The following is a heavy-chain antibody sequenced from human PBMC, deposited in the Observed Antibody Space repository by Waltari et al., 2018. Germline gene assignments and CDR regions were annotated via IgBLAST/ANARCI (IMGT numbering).Heavy chain of an antibody. J-gene: IGHJ3*01. CDR3: AAALGGGISASRPFHF. Sequence: EVQLLQSGAEVKKPGTPVNISCKVSGDTFTDNYIHWIQQAPGQGLQWMGLLDPEDGQAVYAEQVQGRVTMTADTSIHTAYMELTSLTSEDTAFYYCAAALGGGISASRPFHFWGQGTMITVSS. V-gene: IGHV1-69-2*01. CDR2: LDPEDGQA. D-gene: IGHD3-10*01. CDR1: GDTFTDNY.